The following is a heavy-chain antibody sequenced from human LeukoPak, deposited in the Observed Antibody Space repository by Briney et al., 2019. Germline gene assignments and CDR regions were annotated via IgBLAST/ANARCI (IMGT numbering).Heavy chain of an antibody. V-gene: IGHV4-39*06. D-gene: IGHD5-24*01. Sequence: PSETLSLTCTVSGGSISSSSYYWGWIRQPPGKGLEWIGSIYYSGSTYYNPSLKSRVTISVDTSKNQFPLKLSSVTAADTAVYYCARASEMATIRNAFDIWGQGTMVTVSS. CDR2: IYYSGST. CDR1: GGSISSSSYY. J-gene: IGHJ3*02. CDR3: ARASEMATIRNAFDI.